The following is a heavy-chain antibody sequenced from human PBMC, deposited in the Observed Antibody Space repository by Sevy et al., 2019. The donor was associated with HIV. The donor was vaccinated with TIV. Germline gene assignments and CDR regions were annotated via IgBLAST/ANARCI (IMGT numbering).Heavy chain of an antibody. Sequence: GGSLRLSCAASGFTFSSYAMSWVRQAPGKGLEWVSAISGSGGSTYYADSVKGRFTISRDNSKNTLYLQMNSLRAEDTAVYYCANVTVRGERENWFDPWGQRTLVTVSS. CDR1: GFTFSSYA. V-gene: IGHV3-23*01. J-gene: IGHJ5*02. CDR2: ISGSGGST. CDR3: ANVTVRGERENWFDP. D-gene: IGHD3-10*01.